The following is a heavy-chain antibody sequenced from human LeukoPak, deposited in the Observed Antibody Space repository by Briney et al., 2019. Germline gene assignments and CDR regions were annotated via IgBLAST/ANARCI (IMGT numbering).Heavy chain of an antibody. J-gene: IGHJ4*02. Sequence: GGSLRLSCAGSGFTSSNYWIHWVRQAPGKGLVWVSRINSDGTSTMYADSVKGRFTISRDNAKNSLYLQMNSLRAEDTAVYYCARLRGGYRLYWGQGTLVTVSS. V-gene: IGHV3-74*03. CDR1: GFTSSNYW. CDR2: INSDGTST. CDR3: ARLRGGYRLY. D-gene: IGHD5-24*01.